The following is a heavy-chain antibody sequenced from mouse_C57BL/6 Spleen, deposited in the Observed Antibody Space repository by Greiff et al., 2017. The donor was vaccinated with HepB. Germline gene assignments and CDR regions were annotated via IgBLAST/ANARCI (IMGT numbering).Heavy chain of an antibody. Sequence: EVHLVESGPGLVKPSQSLSLTCSVTGYSITSGYYWNWIRQFPGNKLEWMGYISYDGSNNYNPSLKNRISITRDTSKNQFFLKLNSVTTEDTATYYCAREYYYGSSYPPYWGQGTLVTVSA. J-gene: IGHJ3*01. CDR2: ISYDGSN. D-gene: IGHD1-1*01. CDR1: GYSITSGYY. V-gene: IGHV3-6*01. CDR3: AREYYYGSSYPPY.